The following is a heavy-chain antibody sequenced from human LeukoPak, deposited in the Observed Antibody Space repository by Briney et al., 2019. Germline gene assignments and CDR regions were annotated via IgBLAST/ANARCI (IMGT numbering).Heavy chain of an antibody. CDR3: ARLNKFGSGSSRVY. CDR1: GDSISSTNYY. Sequence: SETLSLTCTVSGDSISSTNYYWGWIRQPPGKGLEWIGSIYYSGSTYYNPSLKSRVTISVDTSKNQFSLKLSSVTAADTAVYYCARLNKFGSGSSRVYWGQGTLVTVSS. J-gene: IGHJ4*02. D-gene: IGHD3-10*01. V-gene: IGHV4-39*01. CDR2: IYYSGST.